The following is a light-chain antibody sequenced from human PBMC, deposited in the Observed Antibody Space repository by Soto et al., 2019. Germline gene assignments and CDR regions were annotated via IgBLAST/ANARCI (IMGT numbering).Light chain of an antibody. Sequence: DIVLTQSPGTLSLSPGERATLSCRASQSVSDNHLAWYQQKPGQAPRLLIYRASRRSTDIPDRFCGSGSGTEFSLSISRQVLEDFAVYYCQQYGCSTRFTFGPGTKVDI. V-gene: IGKV3-20*01. CDR2: RAS. CDR3: QQYGCSTRFT. J-gene: IGKJ3*01. CDR1: QSVSDNH.